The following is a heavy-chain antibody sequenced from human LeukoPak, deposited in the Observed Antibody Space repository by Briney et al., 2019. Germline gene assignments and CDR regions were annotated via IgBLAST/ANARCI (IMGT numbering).Heavy chain of an antibody. CDR3: ARDDRRGGYSYGSNY. Sequence: GGSLRLSCAASGLTFSNYAMTWVRQAPGKGLEWVSAISTNGDRTYYADSVKGRFTISRDNSKNTLYLQMNSLRAEDTAVYYCARDDRRGGYSYGSNYWGQGTLVTVSS. D-gene: IGHD5-18*01. CDR2: ISTNGDRT. CDR1: GLTFSNYA. J-gene: IGHJ4*02. V-gene: IGHV3-23*01.